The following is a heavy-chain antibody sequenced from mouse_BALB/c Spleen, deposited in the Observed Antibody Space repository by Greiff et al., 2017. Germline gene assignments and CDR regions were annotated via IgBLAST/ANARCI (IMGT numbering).Heavy chain of an antibody. CDR3: AREEGNYPYY. D-gene: IGHD2-1*01. CDR2: INPSNGRT. Sequence: QVQLQQPGAELVKPGASVKLSCTASGYTFTSYWMHWVKQRPGQGLEWIGEINPSNGRTNYNEKFKSKATLTVDKSSSTAYIQLSSLTSEDSAVYYCAREEGNYPYYWGEGTTLTVSS. CDR1: GYTFTSYW. V-gene: IGHV1S81*02. J-gene: IGHJ2*01.